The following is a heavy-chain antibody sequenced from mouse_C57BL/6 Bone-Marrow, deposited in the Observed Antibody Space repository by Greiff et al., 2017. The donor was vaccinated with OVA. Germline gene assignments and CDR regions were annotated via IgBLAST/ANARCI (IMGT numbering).Heavy chain of an antibody. V-gene: IGHV6-3*01. CDR3: SFYDYAL. Sequence: DVMLVESGGGLVQPGGSMKLSCVASGFTFSNYWMNWVRQSPEKGLEWVAQIRLKSDNYATHYAESVKGRFTISRDDSKSSVYLQMNNLRAEDTGIYYCSFYDYALGGQGTTLTVSS. J-gene: IGHJ2*01. CDR1: GFTFSNYW. D-gene: IGHD2-4*01. CDR2: IRLKSDNYAT.